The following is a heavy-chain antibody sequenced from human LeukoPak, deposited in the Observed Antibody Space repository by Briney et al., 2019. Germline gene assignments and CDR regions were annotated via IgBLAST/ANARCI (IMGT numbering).Heavy chain of an antibody. CDR3: ARVPHYYDSSGYYPSTLRN. CDR1: GYTFTSYG. Sequence: GASVKVSCKASGYTFTSYGISWVRQAPGQGLEWMGWISAYNGNTNYAQKLQGRVTMTTDTSTSTAYMELRSLRSDDTAVYYCARVPHYYDSSGYYPSTLRNWGQGTLVTVSS. CDR2: ISAYNGNT. V-gene: IGHV1-18*01. J-gene: IGHJ4*02. D-gene: IGHD3-22*01.